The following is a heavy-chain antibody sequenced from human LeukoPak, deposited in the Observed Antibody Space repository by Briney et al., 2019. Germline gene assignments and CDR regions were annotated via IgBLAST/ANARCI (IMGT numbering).Heavy chain of an antibody. V-gene: IGHV1-18*01. D-gene: IGHD3-10*01. CDR1: GYTFTSYG. Sequence: ASVKVSCKASGYTFTSYGISWVRQAPGQGLEWMGWISAYNGNTNYAQKLQGRVTMTTDTSTSTAYMELRSLRSGDTAVYYCARVRGITMGEESNYWGQGTLVTVSS. CDR2: ISAYNGNT. J-gene: IGHJ4*02. CDR3: ARVRGITMGEESNY.